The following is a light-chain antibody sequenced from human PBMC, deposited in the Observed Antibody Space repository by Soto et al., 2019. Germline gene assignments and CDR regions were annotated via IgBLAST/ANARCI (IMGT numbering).Light chain of an antibody. J-gene: IGLJ3*02. CDR3: CSYAGSYTWV. CDR1: SSDVGSYNY. V-gene: IGLV2-11*01. CDR2: DVN. Sequence: QSALTQPRLVSGSPGQSVTLSCTGTSSDVGSYNYVSWYQQHPGKAPKLMIDDVNKRPSGVPDRFSGSRSGNTASLTISGLQAEDEADYYCCSYAGSYTWVFGGGTKVTVL.